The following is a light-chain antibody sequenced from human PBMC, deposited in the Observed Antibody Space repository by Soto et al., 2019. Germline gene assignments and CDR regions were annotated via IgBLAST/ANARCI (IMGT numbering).Light chain of an antibody. Sequence: SVLTQPPSVSGAPGQRVTISCTGSSSNIGAGYDVPWYQQLPGTAPKLLIFGNSHRPSGVPDRFSGSKSGTSASLAITGLQAEDEAEYYCQSSANSLDVVFGGGTNVTVL. CDR1: SSNIGAGYD. V-gene: IGLV1-40*01. J-gene: IGLJ2*01. CDR3: QSSANSLDVV. CDR2: GNS.